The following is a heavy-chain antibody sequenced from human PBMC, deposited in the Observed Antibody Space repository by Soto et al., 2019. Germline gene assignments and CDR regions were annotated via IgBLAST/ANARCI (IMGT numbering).Heavy chain of an antibody. Sequence: PSETLSLTCAVYGGSFSGYYWSWIRQPPGKGPEWIGEINHSGSTNYNPSLKSRVTISVDTSKNQFSLKLSSVTAADTAVYYCARGFLNNSSGWTGPGPWGQGTLVTVYS. V-gene: IGHV4-34*01. CDR1: GGSFSGYY. D-gene: IGHD6-19*01. J-gene: IGHJ5*02. CDR2: INHSGST. CDR3: ARGFLNNSSGWTGPGP.